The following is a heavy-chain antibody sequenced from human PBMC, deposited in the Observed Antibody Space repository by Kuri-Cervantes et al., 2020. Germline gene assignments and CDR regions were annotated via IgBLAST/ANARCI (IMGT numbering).Heavy chain of an antibody. Sequence: GGSLRLSCAASGFTFSTYWMSWVRQAPGKGLEWVANMNEDGSQKYYVDSVKGRFTISRDNAKNSLYLQMNSLRVEDTAVYYCAKDLGRYCSSTSCLSFDYWGQGTLVTVSS. CDR1: GFTFSTYW. V-gene: IGHV3-7*01. CDR3: AKDLGRYCSSTSCLSFDY. CDR2: MNEDGSQK. J-gene: IGHJ4*02. D-gene: IGHD2-2*01.